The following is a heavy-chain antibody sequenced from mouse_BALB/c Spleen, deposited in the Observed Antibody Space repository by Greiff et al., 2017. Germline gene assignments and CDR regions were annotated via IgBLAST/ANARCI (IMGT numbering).Heavy chain of an antibody. CDR1: GYTFTSYW. J-gene: IGHJ4*01. V-gene: IGHV1-7*01. CDR3: ARDAYYRYDGAPMDY. Sequence: QVQLQQSGAELAKPGASVKMSCKASGYTFTSYWMHWVKQRPGQGLEWIGYINPSTGYSEYNQKFKDKATLTADKSSSTAYMQLSSLTSEDSAVYYCARDAYYRYDGAPMDYWGQGTSVTVSS. D-gene: IGHD2-14*01. CDR2: INPSTGYS.